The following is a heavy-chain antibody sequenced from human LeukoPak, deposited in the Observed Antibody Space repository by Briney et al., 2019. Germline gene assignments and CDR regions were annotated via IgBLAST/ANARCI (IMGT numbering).Heavy chain of an antibody. J-gene: IGHJ4*02. CDR2: INAGNGNT. CDR3: ARGPFGRDGYHDY. V-gene: IGHV1-3*01. Sequence: ASVKVSCKASGYTFTSYAMHWVRQAPGQRLEWMGWINAGNGNTKYSQKFQGRVTITRDTSASTAYMELSSLRSEDTAVYYCARGPFGRDGYHDYWGQGTLVTVSS. CDR1: GYTFTSYA. D-gene: IGHD5-24*01.